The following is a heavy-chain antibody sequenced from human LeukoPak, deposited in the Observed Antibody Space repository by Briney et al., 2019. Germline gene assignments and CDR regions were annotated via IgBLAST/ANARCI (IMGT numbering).Heavy chain of an antibody. CDR2: ISSSGSTI. CDR3: ARGGSGVVAAALLFFH. D-gene: IGHD2-15*01. J-gene: IGHJ4*02. Sequence: PGGSLRLSCAASGFTFSSYEMNWVRQAPGKGLEWVSYISSSGSTIYYADSVKGRFTISRDNAKNSLYLQMNSLRAEDTAVYYCARGGSGVVAAALLFFHWGQGTLVTVSS. CDR1: GFTFSSYE. V-gene: IGHV3-48*03.